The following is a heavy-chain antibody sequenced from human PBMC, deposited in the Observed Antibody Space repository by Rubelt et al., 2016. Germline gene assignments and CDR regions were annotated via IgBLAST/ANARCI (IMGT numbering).Heavy chain of an antibody. CDR2: ISSGGRNI. CDR1: GFIFSTYG. Sequence: EVQMVESGGGLVQPGGSLRLSCAASGFIFSTYGINWVRQDPGKGLDWVAYISSGGRNIYYADSVKGRFTISRGNSKNKLFLQMNSLRAEETAVYYCAKDHLRSSSKGAFDYWGQGTLVTVSS. J-gene: IGHJ4*02. V-gene: IGHV3-48*01. CDR3: AKDHLRSSSKGAFDY. D-gene: IGHD6-6*01.